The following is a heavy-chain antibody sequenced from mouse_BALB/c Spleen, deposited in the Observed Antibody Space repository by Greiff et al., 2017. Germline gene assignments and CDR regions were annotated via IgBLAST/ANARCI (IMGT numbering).Heavy chain of an antibody. V-gene: IGHV1S81*02. Sequence: QVQLQQSGAELVKPGASVKLSCKASGYTFTSYYMYWVKQRPGQGLEWIGEINPSNGGTNFNEKFKSKATLTVDKSSSTASMQLSSLTSEDSAVYYCTRSQVRGRDYWGQGTSVTVSS. J-gene: IGHJ4*01. CDR2: INPSNGGT. CDR1: GYTFTSYY. CDR3: TRSQVRGRDY. D-gene: IGHD2-14*01.